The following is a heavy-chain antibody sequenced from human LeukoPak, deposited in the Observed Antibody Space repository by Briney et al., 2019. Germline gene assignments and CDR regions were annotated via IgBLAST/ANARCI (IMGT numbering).Heavy chain of an antibody. CDR1: GYTFTSYD. Sequence: ASVKVSCKASGYTFTSYDINWVRQATGQGLEWMGWMNPNSGNTGYAQKFQGRVTMTRNTSISTAYMELSSLRSEDTAVYYCARGAPARPGSSSHFDYWGQGTLVTVSS. V-gene: IGHV1-8*01. CDR2: MNPNSGNT. CDR3: ARGAPARPGSSSHFDY. J-gene: IGHJ4*02. D-gene: IGHD6-13*01.